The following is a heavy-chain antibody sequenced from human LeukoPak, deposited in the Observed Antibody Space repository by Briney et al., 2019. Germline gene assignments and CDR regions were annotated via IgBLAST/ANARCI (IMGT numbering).Heavy chain of an antibody. V-gene: IGHV4-59*01. Sequence: PSETLSLTCTVSGGSISSYYWSWIRQPPGKRLEWIGHICYGGTTKYHPSLKSGGTISVNKSNNQFSLKLSSVTAADTAVYYCASRSSIWSGYQDTLYYFDSWGQGTLVTVSS. J-gene: IGHJ4*02. CDR2: ICYGGTT. CDR3: ASRSSIWSGYQDTLYYFDS. D-gene: IGHD3-3*01. CDR1: GGSISSYY.